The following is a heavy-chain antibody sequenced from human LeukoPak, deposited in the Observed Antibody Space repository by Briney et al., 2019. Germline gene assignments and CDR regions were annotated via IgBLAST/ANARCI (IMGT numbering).Heavy chain of an antibody. J-gene: IGHJ4*02. Sequence: PGGSLRLSCAASGFTFSGSAMHWVRQAPGKGREWVGRIRSKANSYATACAASVKGRFTISRDDSKNTAYLQMNSLKTEDTAVYYCTREASSTTKLFDYWGQGTLVTVSS. D-gene: IGHD2-2*01. CDR1: GFTFSGSA. CDR3: TREASSTTKLFDY. CDR2: IRSKANSYAT. V-gene: IGHV3-73*01.